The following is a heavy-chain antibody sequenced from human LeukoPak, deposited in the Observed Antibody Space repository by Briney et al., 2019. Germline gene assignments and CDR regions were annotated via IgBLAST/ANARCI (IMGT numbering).Heavy chain of an antibody. Sequence: PSETLSLTCAVYGGSFSGYYWSWIRQPPGKGLEWIGEINRSGGTNYNPSLKSRVTISIDTSKNQFSLNLRSVTAADTAVYYCARGRILHSSSALGYWGQGTLVTISS. CDR2: INRSGGT. J-gene: IGHJ4*02. CDR1: GGSFSGYY. CDR3: ARGRILHSSSALGY. V-gene: IGHV4-34*01. D-gene: IGHD6-13*01.